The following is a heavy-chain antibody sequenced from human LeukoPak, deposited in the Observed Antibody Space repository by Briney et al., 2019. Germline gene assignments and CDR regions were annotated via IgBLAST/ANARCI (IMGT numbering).Heavy chain of an antibody. Sequence: SETLSLTCTVSGGSISSSSYYWGWIRQPPGKGREGIVSIYYSGSTYYNPSLKSRFTISVDTSKNQFSLKLSSVTAADTAVYYCARPALRSYDAFDIWGQGTMVTVSS. CDR2: IYYSGST. CDR1: GGSISSSSYY. D-gene: IGHD3-3*01. J-gene: IGHJ3*02. V-gene: IGHV4-39*01. CDR3: ARPALRSYDAFDI.